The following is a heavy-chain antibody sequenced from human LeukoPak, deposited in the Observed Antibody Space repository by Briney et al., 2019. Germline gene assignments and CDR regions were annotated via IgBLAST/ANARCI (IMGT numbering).Heavy chain of an antibody. J-gene: IGHJ4*02. Sequence: GGSLRLSCVASGFTFSNAWMNWVRQAPGKGLEWVGRTQSKTDGGTSDYGAPVKGRFTISRDDSKNTLYLQMNSLKTEDTAVYYCTTAPKWETQGTDYWGQGTLVTISS. CDR1: GFTFSNAW. CDR3: TTAPKWETQGTDY. V-gene: IGHV3-15*01. CDR2: TQSKTDGGTS. D-gene: IGHD1-26*01.